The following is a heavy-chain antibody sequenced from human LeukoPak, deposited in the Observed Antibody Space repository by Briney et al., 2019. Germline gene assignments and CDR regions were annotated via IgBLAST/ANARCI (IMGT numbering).Heavy chain of an antibody. CDR3: AKDPHDATTLGDY. V-gene: IGHV3-23*01. CDR2: ISGSGGST. J-gene: IGHJ4*02. Sequence: PGGSLRLSCAASGFTFSSYAMSWVRQAPGKGLGWVSAISGSGGSTYYADSVKGRFTISRDNSKNTLYLQMNSLRAEDTAVYYCAKDPHDATTLGDYWGQGTLVTVSS. CDR1: GFTFSSYA. D-gene: IGHD2-15*01.